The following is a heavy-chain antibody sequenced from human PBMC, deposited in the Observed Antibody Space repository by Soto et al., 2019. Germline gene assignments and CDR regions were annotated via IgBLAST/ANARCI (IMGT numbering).Heavy chain of an antibody. CDR3: AGLAGSGTTA. Sequence: QVQLQESGPGLVKPSQTLSLTCTVSGGSISSGCYYWSWIRQHPGKGLEWIGYIYYRGSTYYNPSLMSRVTISLDTSKNQFSLKLSSVTAADTAVYYCAGLAGSGTTAWGQGTLVTVCS. V-gene: IGHV4-31*03. J-gene: IGHJ5*02. CDR1: GGSISSGCYY. CDR2: IYYRGST. D-gene: IGHD3-3*01.